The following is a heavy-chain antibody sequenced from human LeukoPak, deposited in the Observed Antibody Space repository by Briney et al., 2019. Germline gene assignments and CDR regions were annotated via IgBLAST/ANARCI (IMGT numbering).Heavy chain of an antibody. CDR2: ISSSGSTI. D-gene: IGHD2-8*01. V-gene: IGHV3-11*04. CDR1: GFTFSDYY. CDR3: ARGNVVLVSSWFDP. Sequence: GGSLRLSCAASGFTFSDYYMSWIRQAPGKGLEWVSYISSSGSTIYYADSVKGRFTISRDNAKNSLYLQMNSLRAEDTAVYYCARGNVVLVSSWFDPWGQGTLVTVSS. J-gene: IGHJ5*02.